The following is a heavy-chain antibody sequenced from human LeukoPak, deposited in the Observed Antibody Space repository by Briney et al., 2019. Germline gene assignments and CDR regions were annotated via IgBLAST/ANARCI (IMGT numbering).Heavy chain of an antibody. CDR3: ARDRDPRHPYYMDV. Sequence: GGSLRLSCAASGFTFSSYWMSWVRQAPGKGLEWVANIKQDGSEIYYVDSVKGRFTISRDNAKNSLYLQMNSLRAEDTAVYYCARDRDPRHPYYMDVWGKGTTVTVSS. V-gene: IGHV3-7*01. CDR1: GFTFSSYW. CDR2: IKQDGSEI. J-gene: IGHJ6*03.